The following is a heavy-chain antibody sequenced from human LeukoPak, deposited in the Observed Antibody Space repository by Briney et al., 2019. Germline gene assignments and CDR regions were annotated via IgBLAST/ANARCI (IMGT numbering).Heavy chain of an antibody. V-gene: IGHV3-23*01. CDR2: VSGNGAGT. J-gene: IGHJ4*02. CDR3: ALDGYPVRLT. Sequence: GGSLRLSCAASRFTFSSYAMSWVRQAPGKGLEWVSGVSGNGAGTYYADSVKGRFTISRDNSKNMLYLQMNSLRAEDTAVYYCALDGYPVRLTWGQGTLVTVSS. D-gene: IGHD6-13*01. CDR1: RFTFSSYA.